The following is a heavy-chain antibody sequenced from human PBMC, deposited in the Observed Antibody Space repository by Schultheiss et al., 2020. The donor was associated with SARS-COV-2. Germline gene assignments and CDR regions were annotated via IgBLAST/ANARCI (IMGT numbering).Heavy chain of an antibody. J-gene: IGHJ4*02. V-gene: IGHV4-31*03. CDR1: GGSISSGGYY. CDR3: AGNLQLYYYDSSGYPLDY. CDR2: IYYSGST. D-gene: IGHD3-22*01. Sequence: SETLSLTCTVSGGSISSGGYYWSWIRQHPGKGLEWIGYIYYSGSTYYNPSLKSRVTISVDTSKNQFSLKLSSVTAADTAVYYCAGNLQLYYYDSSGYPLDYWGQGTLVTVSS.